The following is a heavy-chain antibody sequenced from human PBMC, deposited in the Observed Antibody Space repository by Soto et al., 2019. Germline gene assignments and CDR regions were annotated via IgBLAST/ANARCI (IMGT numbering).Heavy chain of an antibody. V-gene: IGHV4-39*01. CDR2: IYYRGST. CDR3: ARTLGIAAAAAFDI. Sequence: PSETLSLTCTVSGGSISSSSYYWGWIRQPPGKGLEWIGSIYYRGSTYYNPSLKSRVTISVDTSKNQFSLRLSSVTAADTAVYYCARTLGIAAAAAFDIWGQGTMVTVSS. CDR1: GGSISSSSYY. J-gene: IGHJ3*02. D-gene: IGHD6-13*01.